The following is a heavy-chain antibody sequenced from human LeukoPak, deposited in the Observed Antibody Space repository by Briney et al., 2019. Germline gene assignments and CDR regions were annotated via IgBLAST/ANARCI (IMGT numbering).Heavy chain of an antibody. CDR3: TTDQWPGLRFLEWLLNYYYYMDV. J-gene: IGHJ6*03. Sequence: GGSLRLSXAASGFTFSNAWMSWVRQAPGKGMEWVGRIKSKTDGGTTDYAAPVKGIFTTSKDDPNTTLYLQIHSLTTEATAFFYSTTDQWPGLRFLEWLLNYYYYMDVWGKGTTVTVSS. CDR2: IKSKTDGGTT. V-gene: IGHV3-15*01. D-gene: IGHD3-3*01. CDR1: GFTFSNAW.